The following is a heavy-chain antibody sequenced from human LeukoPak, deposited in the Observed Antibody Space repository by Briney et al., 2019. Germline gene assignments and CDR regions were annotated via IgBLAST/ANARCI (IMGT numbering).Heavy chain of an antibody. V-gene: IGHV1-2*02. D-gene: IGHD3-3*01. CDR3: ARDAHDFWSGYRGMDV. J-gene: IGHJ6*02. CDR1: GYTFTGYY. CDR2: INPNSGGT. Sequence: ASVKVSCKASGYTFTGYYMHWVRQAPGQGLEWMGWINPNSGGTNYAQKFQGRVTMTGDTSISTAYMELSRLRSDDTAVYYCARDAHDFWSGYRGMDVWGQGTTVTVSS.